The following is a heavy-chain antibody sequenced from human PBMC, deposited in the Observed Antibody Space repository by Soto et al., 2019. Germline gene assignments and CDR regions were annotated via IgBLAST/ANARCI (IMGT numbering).Heavy chain of an antibody. Sequence: PSETRSLTCSVYGGSIRDTSYYWTWIRQTQGKGPEWIGSIHYSGNTFYPPSLKSRVTTSVDTSQNQVSLKLTSVTTTDTAVYYCAATPRYWGQGTLVTVSS. J-gene: IGHJ4*02. CDR2: IHYSGNT. CDR1: GGSIRDTSYY. CDR3: AATPRY. V-gene: IGHV4-39*07. D-gene: IGHD2-15*01.